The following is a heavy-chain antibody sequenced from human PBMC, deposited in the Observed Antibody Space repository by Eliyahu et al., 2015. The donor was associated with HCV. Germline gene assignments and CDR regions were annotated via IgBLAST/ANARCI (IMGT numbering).Heavy chain of an antibody. CDR1: GYTFTAYY. Sequence: QVQLVQSGAEVKKPGASVKVSCKASGYTFTAYYIXWVRQAPGQGLEWMGWINPDSGGTNSAQKFQGWVTMTRDTSITTAYMELSRLRFDDTAVYYCARGNGAADYWGQGALVTVSS. D-gene: IGHD2-15*01. V-gene: IGHV1-2*04. CDR3: ARGNGAADY. CDR2: INPDSGGT. J-gene: IGHJ4*02.